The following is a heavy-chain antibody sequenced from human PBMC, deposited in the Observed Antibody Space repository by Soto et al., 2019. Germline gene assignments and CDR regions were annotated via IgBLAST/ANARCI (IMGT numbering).Heavy chain of an antibody. CDR2: IIPIFGTA. V-gene: IGHV1-69*13. D-gene: IGHD3-9*01. Sequence: SVKVSCKASGGTFSSYAISWVRRAPGQGLEWMGGIIPIFGTANYAQKFQGRVTITADESTSTAYMELSSLRSEDTAVYYCARDDQIHYDILTGYYRPGGMDVWGQGTTVTVSS. CDR1: GGTFSSYA. J-gene: IGHJ6*02. CDR3: ARDDQIHYDILTGYYRPGGMDV.